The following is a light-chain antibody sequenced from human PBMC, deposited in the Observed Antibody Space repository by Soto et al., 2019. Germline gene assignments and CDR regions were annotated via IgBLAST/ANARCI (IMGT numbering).Light chain of an antibody. CDR3: QQYGSSIT. V-gene: IGKV3-20*01. CDR2: GAS. J-gene: IGKJ5*01. CDR1: QSVSSN. Sequence: EIVLTQSAGTLSLSPGERATLSCRASQSVSSNLAWFQQKPGQAPRFLVYGASTRATGIPARFSGSGSGTDFTLTISRLEPEDFAVYYCQQYGSSITFGQGTRLEIK.